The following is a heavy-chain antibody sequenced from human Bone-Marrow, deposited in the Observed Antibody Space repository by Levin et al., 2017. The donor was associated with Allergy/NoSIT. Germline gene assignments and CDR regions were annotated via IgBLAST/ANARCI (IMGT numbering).Heavy chain of an antibody. CDR3: ARDQWLAPHPYLDQ. CDR2: VYTTGST. J-gene: IGHJ4*02. V-gene: IGHV4-4*07. Sequence: SETLSLTCTVSDGSINNYYWSWVRQPAGKGLEWIGRVYTTGSTIYSPSLRGRVTLSIDASKNQISLRLTSVTAADTALYFCARDQWLAPHPYLDQWGQGMLVTVSS. CDR1: DGSINNYY. D-gene: IGHD6-19*01.